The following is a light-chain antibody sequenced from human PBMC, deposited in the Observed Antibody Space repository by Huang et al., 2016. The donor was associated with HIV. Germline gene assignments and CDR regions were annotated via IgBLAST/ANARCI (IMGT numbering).Light chain of an antibody. V-gene: IGKV1-12*01. Sequence: DIQMTQSPSSVSASEGDTVTITCRASQDISIWLAWYQQKPREAPTLLIHSASILVSGVPSRFSGSGSGTNFSLPINGLRPDDFATYYCLQADISPRSFGQGTRLDIQ. CDR1: QDISIW. CDR3: LQADISPRS. J-gene: IGKJ5*01. CDR2: SAS.